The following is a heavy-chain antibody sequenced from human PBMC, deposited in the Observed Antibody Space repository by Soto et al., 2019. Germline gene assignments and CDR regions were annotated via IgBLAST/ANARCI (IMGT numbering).Heavy chain of an antibody. V-gene: IGHV3-30*18. D-gene: IGHD3-3*01. CDR3: ANGVLRFLEWAYDDFDI. Sequence: GGSLRLSCAASGFTFSSYGMHWVRQAPGKGLEWVAVISYDGSNKYYADSVKGRFTISRDNSKNTLDLQMNSLRAEDTAVYYCANGVLRFLEWAYDDFDICGQGTLVTVS. CDR1: GFTFSSYG. J-gene: IGHJ3*02. CDR2: ISYDGSNK.